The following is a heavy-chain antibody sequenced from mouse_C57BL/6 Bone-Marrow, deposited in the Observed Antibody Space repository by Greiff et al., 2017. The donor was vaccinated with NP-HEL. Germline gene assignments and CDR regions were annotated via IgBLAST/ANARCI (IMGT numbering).Heavy chain of an antibody. CDR3: ARRITTVVATDDY. CDR2: IYPRSGNT. V-gene: IGHV1-81*01. Sequence: QVQLKESGAELARPGASVKLSCKASGYTFTSYGISWVKQRTGQGLEWIGEIYPRSGNTYYNEKFKGKATLTADKSSSTAYMELRSLTSEDSAVYFCARRITTVVATDDYWGQGTTLTVSS. J-gene: IGHJ2*01. D-gene: IGHD1-1*01. CDR1: GYTFTSYG.